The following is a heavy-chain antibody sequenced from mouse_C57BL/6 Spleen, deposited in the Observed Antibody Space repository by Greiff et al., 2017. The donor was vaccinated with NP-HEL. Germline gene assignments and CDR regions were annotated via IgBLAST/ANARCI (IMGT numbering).Heavy chain of an antibody. CDR2: IDPSDSYT. CDR1: GYTFTSYW. V-gene: IGHV1-59*01. CDR3: APIYYGNSSYWGFDV. Sequence: QVQLKQPGAELVRPGTSVKLSCKASGYTFTSYWMHWVKQRPGQGLEWIGVIDPSDSYTNYNQKFKGKATLTVDTSSSTAYMQLSSLTSEDSAVYYCAPIYYGNSSYWGFDVWGTGTTVTVSS. J-gene: IGHJ1*03. D-gene: IGHD2-1*01.